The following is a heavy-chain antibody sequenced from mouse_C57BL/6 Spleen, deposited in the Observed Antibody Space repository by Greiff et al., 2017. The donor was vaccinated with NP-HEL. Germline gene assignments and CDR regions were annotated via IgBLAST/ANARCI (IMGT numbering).Heavy chain of an antibody. CDR2: IRNKANGYTT. CDR1: GFTFTDYY. V-gene: IGHV7-3*01. CDR3: ARYRAAQGFAY. J-gene: IGHJ3*01. Sequence: EVLLVESGGGLVQPGGSLSLSCAASGFTFTDYYMSWVRQPPGKALEWLGFIRNKANGYTTEYSASVKGRFTISRDNSQSILYLQMNALRAEDSATYYGARYRAAQGFAYWGQGTLVTVSA. D-gene: IGHD3-2*02.